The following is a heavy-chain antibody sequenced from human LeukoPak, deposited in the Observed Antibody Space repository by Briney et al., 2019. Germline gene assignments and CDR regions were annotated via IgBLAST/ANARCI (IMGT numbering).Heavy chain of an antibody. V-gene: IGHV3-23*01. CDR3: AKEWQQSY. D-gene: IGHD3-10*01. CDR1: GFTFSSHA. CDR2: ISGSGGST. Sequence: PGGSLRLSCAASGFTFSSHAMNWVRQAPGKGLEWVSGISGSGGSTYYADSVKGRFTISRDNSNNTLYLQMNGLRAEDTAVYYCAKEWQQSYWGQGTLVTVSS. J-gene: IGHJ4*02.